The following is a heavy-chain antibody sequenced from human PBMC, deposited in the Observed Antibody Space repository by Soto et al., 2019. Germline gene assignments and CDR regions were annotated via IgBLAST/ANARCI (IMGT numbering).Heavy chain of an antibody. V-gene: IGHV3-64*01. J-gene: IGHJ5*01. D-gene: IGHD5-12*01. CDR1: GFTLSGYA. CDR3: AKKFSTISGNEWFGS. Sequence: PGGSLRLSCAASGFTLSGYAMDWVRQAPGKGLEYVSGISSNGVGTYYANSVQGRFTISRDNSKNTVYLQMNSLVDEDTAVYYCAKKFSTISGNEWFGSWGLGTLVTVSS. CDR2: ISSNGVGT.